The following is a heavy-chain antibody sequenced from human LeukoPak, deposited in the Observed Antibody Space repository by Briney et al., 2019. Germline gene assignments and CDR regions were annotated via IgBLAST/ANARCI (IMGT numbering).Heavy chain of an antibody. CDR3: XXDPRQLVRVYYYYYMDV. D-gene: IGHD6-13*01. V-gene: IGHV3-7*01. J-gene: IGHJ6*03. CDR1: GFTFSNYW. Sequence: PGGSLRLSCAASGFTFSNYWMSWVRQAPGTGREGVADIKQDASEKYHVESVKGRFTISRDNAKNTLYLQMNSLRAEHTAVYYCXXDPRQLVRVYYYYYMDVWGKGTTVTVSS. CDR2: IKQDASEK.